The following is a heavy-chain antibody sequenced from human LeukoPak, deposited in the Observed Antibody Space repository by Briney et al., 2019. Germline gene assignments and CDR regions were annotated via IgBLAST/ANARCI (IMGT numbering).Heavy chain of an antibody. D-gene: IGHD3-3*01. CDR3: ARVESGSGVLDS. V-gene: IGHV3-53*01. CDR2: LYSDGRR. J-gene: IGHJ4*02. CDR1: GFSATSNY. Sequence: GGSLRLSCAASGFSATSNYMTWVRQAPGKGLECVSILYSDGRRHFADSVKGRFTISRDISKNTLHLQMNSLRADDTAVYYCARVESGSGVLDSWGQGTLVTVSS.